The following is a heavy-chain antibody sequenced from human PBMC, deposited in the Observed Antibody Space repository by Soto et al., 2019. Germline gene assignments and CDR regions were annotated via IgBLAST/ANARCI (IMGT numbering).Heavy chain of an antibody. CDR1: GFHVRIYW. CDR2: IKEDGSEI. J-gene: IGHJ4*02. V-gene: IGHV3-7*01. Sequence: GGSLRLSCAGSGFHVRIYWMSLVRQSPGKGLEWVASIKEDGSEIYYLQSVRGRFAISRDSAGNALQLAMNYLSAEDTATYFCARHSGFDPVNWGQGTMVTVSS. CDR3: ARHSGFDPVN. D-gene: IGHD3-22*01.